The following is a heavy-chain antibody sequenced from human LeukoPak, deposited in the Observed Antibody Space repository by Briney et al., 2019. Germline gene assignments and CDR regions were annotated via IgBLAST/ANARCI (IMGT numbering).Heavy chain of an antibody. V-gene: IGHV1-2*02. J-gene: IGHJ5*02. Sequence: GASVKVSCKASGYTFTDYYVHWVRQAPGQGLEWMGWIDPNGGGTNYPQKFQDRVVLTRDTSISTAYMELSSLRSDDTAVYFCARDVDTVVVTALASWGQGTMDTVSS. D-gene: IGHD2-21*02. CDR3: ARDVDTVVVTALAS. CDR2: IDPNGGGT. CDR1: GYTFTDYY.